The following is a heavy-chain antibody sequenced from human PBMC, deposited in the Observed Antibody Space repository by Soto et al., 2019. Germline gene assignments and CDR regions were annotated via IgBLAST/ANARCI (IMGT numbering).Heavy chain of an antibody. CDR1: GLGVRNNY. CDR3: VRPLPSGRNYGMDV. CDR2: IYNDGTT. V-gene: IGHV3-53*01. J-gene: IGHJ6*02. D-gene: IGHD3-10*01. Sequence: EVRLEESGGGLIQPGGSLRLSCTAYGLGVRNNYMSWVRQAPGMGLEWDSVIYNDGTTYYADSVKGRFTLSRDTSKNTLSLQMDSLRAEDTAVYYCVRPLPSGRNYGMDVWGQGTTVTVSS.